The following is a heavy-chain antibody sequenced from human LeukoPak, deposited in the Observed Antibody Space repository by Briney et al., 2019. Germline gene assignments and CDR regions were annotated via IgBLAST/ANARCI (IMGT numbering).Heavy chain of an antibody. CDR2: ISWNSGSI. V-gene: IGHV3-9*01. CDR1: GFTFDDYA. J-gene: IGHJ4*02. CDR3: AKAASREQWLVRGFDY. D-gene: IGHD6-19*01. Sequence: GGSLRLSCAASGFTFDDYAMHWVRQAPGKGLEWVSGISWNSGSIGYADSVKGRFTISRDNAKNSLYLQMNSLRAEDTAVYYCAKAASREQWLVRGFDYWGQGTLVTVSS.